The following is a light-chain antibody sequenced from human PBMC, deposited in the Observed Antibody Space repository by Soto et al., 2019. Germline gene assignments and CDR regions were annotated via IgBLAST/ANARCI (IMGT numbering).Light chain of an antibody. J-gene: IGKJ2*01. CDR3: QQYGSSPYT. Sequence: EIVLTQSPGTLSLAPGERAPLSCRASQCVSSSYLAWYQQKPGQAPRLLIDGASSRATGIPDRFSGSGSGTDFTLTISRLEPEDFAVYYCQQYGSSPYTFGQGTNLQI. V-gene: IGKV3-20*01. CDR2: GAS. CDR1: QCVSSSY.